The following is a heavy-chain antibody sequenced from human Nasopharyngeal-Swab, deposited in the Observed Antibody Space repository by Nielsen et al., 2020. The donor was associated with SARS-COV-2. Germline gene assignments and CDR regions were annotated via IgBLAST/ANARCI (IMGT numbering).Heavy chain of an antibody. J-gene: IGHJ3*02. D-gene: IGHD6-19*01. CDR3: ARGQWLGGDAFDI. V-gene: IGHV3-33*01. CDR2: IWYDGSNK. Sequence: GESLKISCAASGFTFSSYGMHWVRQAPGKGLEWVAVIWYDGSNKYYADSVKGRFTISRDNSKNTLYLQMNSLRDEDTAVYYCARGQWLGGDAFDIWGQGTMVTVSS. CDR1: GFTFSSYG.